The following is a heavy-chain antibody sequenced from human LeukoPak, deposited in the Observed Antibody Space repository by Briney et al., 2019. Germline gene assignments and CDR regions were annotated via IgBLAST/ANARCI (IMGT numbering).Heavy chain of an antibody. CDR2: INPNSGGT. CDR3: AREVSNCSSTSCYDAFDI. J-gene: IGHJ3*02. CDR1: GYTFTGYY. D-gene: IGHD2-2*01. Sequence: GASVTVSCKASGYTFTGYYMHWVRQAPGQGLEWMGWINPNSGGTNYAQKFQGRVTMTRDTSISTAYMELSRLRSADMAVYYCAREVSNCSSTSCYDAFDIWGQGTMVTVSS. V-gene: IGHV1-2*02.